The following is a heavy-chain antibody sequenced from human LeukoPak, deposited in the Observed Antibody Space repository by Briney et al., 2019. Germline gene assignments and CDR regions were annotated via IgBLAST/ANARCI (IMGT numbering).Heavy chain of an antibody. Sequence: GGSLRLSCVASGFTFSSYAMGWVRQAPGKGLEWVSAISGGGGSTYYADSVKGRFTISRDNSKNTLYLQMNRLRAEDTAVYHCAKALVGITTFDYWGQGTLVTVSS. J-gene: IGHJ4*02. V-gene: IGHV3-23*01. CDR1: GFTFSSYA. CDR2: ISGGGGST. D-gene: IGHD1-26*01. CDR3: AKALVGITTFDY.